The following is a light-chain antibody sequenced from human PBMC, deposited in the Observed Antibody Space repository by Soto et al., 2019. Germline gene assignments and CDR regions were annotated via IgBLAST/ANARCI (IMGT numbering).Light chain of an antibody. CDR2: DAS. CDR1: QSVGGH. V-gene: IGKV3-11*01. Sequence: EIVVTQSPATLSLSRGERATLSCRASQSVGGHLAWYQQKPGQAPRLLIYDASDRATGIPARFSGSGSETDFTLTISSLEPDDFAVYHCQQRNNWPPSITFGQGTRLEIK. CDR3: QQRNNWPPSIT. J-gene: IGKJ5*01.